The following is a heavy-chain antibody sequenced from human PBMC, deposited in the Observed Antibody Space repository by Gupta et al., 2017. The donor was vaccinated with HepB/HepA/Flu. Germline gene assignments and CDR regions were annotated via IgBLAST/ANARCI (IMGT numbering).Heavy chain of an antibody. V-gene: IGHV3-7*01. CDR1: GFTFSSYW. Sequence: EVQLVESGGGLVQPGGSLRLSCAASGFTFSSYWMSWVRQAPGKGLEWVANIKQDGSEKYYVDSVKGRFTISRDNAKNSLYLQMNSLRAEDTAVYYCARGHTGAYYYDSSGFYYAYDFDYWGQGTLVTVSS. CDR2: IKQDGSEK. D-gene: IGHD3-22*01. J-gene: IGHJ4*02. CDR3: ARGHTGAYYYDSSGFYYAYDFDY.